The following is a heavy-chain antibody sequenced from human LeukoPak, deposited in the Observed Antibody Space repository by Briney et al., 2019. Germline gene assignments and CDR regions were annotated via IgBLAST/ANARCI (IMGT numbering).Heavy chain of an antibody. J-gene: IGHJ6*03. CDR1: GGSFSGYY. Sequence: PSETLSLTCAVYGGSFSGYYWSWIRQPPGKGLEWIGEINHSGSTNYNPSLKSQVTISVDTSKNQFSLKLSSVTAADTAVYYCAREGNAFPYYYYYYMDVWGKGTTVTVSS. CDR3: AREGNAFPYYYYYYMDV. D-gene: IGHD3-10*01. V-gene: IGHV4-34*01. CDR2: INHSGST.